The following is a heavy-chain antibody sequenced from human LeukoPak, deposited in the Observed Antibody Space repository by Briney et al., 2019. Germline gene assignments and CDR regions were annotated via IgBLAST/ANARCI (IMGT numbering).Heavy chain of an antibody. CDR3: ARAGLSTSTNWFDP. CDR1: GGSIRSYY. CDR2: IYYSGST. V-gene: IGHV4-59*01. Sequence: MPSETLSLTCTVSGGSIRSYYWSWIRQPPGKGLEWIGYIYYSGSTNYNPSLKSRVTISVDTSKNQFSLKLSSVTAADTAVYYCARAGLSTSTNWFDPWGQGTLVTVSS. J-gene: IGHJ5*02. D-gene: IGHD2/OR15-2a*01.